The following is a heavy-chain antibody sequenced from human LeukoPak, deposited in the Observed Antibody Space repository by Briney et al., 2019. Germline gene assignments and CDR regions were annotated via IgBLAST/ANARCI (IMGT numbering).Heavy chain of an antibody. D-gene: IGHD5-18*01. Sequence: SETLSLTCTVSGYSISSGYYWGWIRPPPGKGLEWIGSIYHSGSTYYNPSLKSRVTISVDTSKNQFSLKLSSVTAADTAVYYCARGRYSYGLLAYNWFDPWGQGTLVTVSS. J-gene: IGHJ5*02. CDR3: ARGRYSYGLLAYNWFDP. CDR1: GYSISSGYY. V-gene: IGHV4-38-2*02. CDR2: IYHSGST.